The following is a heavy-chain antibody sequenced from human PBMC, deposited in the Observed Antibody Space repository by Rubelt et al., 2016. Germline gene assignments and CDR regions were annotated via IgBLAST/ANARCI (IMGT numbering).Heavy chain of an antibody. J-gene: IGHJ4*02. V-gene: IGHV4-39*02. CDR1: DDSISSGRYY. CDR3: ARVYTSSGRPDVGGIY. Sequence: QVQLQESGPGLVRVSETLSLICTVSDDSISSGRYYWGWVRQPPGKGLEWIGSIYHTGDTYNNPSLKSRLTISIDTSKKQFSRRLNSVTAAGTAVYSCARVYTSSGRPDVGGIYWGRGTLVAVSS. D-gene: IGHD3-22*01. CDR2: IYHTGDT.